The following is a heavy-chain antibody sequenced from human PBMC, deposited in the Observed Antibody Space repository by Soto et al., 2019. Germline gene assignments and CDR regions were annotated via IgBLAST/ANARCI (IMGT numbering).Heavy chain of an antibody. Sequence: SETLSLTCSVSGGSISSGGFHWSWIRQHPGKGLEWIGNIYDSGSTYYNPSLKSQITISVDTSKNQFSLKLSSLTAADTAIYYCARSIHMFRGVRFYFDSWGQGTLVTVS. J-gene: IGHJ4*02. V-gene: IGHV4-31*01. CDR1: GGSISSGGFH. D-gene: IGHD3-10*01. CDR3: ARSIHMFRGVRFYFDS. CDR2: IYDSGST.